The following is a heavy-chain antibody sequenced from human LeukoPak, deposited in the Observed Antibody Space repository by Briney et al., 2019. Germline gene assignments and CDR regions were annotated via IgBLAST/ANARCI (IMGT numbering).Heavy chain of an antibody. CDR2: ISGSGGST. J-gene: IGHJ5*02. CDR3: ASYRIGYCSGDTCYADWFAP. CDR1: GFTFSSYA. V-gene: IGHV3-23*01. D-gene: IGHD2-15*01. Sequence: GGSLRLSCAASGFTFSSYAMSWVRQAPGKGLEWVSAISGSGGSTYYADSVKGRFTISRDNSKNTLYLQMNSLRAEDTAVYYCASYRIGYCSGDTCYADWFAPWGEGTLVTVSS.